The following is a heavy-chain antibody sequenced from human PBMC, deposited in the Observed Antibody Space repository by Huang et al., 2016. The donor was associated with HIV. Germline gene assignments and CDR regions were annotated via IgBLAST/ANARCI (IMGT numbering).Heavy chain of an antibody. Sequence: QVQLVQSGAEVKKPGSSVKVSCKVSGYTLTELSIHWVRQAPGKGLEWMGGFAPEQGETNYAQNCQGRFTMTEDTSTDTAYMELNSLRSEDTAVYYCATGFDTYYDIWGQGTMVIASS. D-gene: IGHD2-21*01. V-gene: IGHV1-24*01. CDR1: GYTLTELS. CDR2: FAPEQGET. CDR3: ATGFDTYYDI. J-gene: IGHJ3*02.